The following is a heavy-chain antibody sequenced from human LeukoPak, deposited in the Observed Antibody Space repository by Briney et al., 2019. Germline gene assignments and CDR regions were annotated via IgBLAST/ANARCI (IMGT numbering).Heavy chain of an antibody. J-gene: IGHJ5*02. D-gene: IGHD6-13*01. CDR2: FYTNGRA. CDR1: GGSISSYD. V-gene: IGHV4-4*07. CDR3: AKERLAAGSNWFDP. Sequence: SETLSLTCTVSGGSISSYDWSWIRQPAERGLEWIGRFYTNGRADYNPYFKSRVTMSVDTSKNQFSLKLRSVTAADTAVYYCAKERLAAGSNWFDPWGQGTLVTVSS.